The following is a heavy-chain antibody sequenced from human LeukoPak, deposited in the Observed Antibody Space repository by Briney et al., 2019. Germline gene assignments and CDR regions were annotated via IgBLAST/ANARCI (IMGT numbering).Heavy chain of an antibody. J-gene: IGHJ4*02. Sequence: GGSLRLSCAASGFTFSSYSMNWVRQAPGKGLEWVSSISSSSSYIYYADSVKGRFTISRDNAKNSLYLQMNSLRAEDTAVYYCAKDEVGYCSSTTCYADYWGQGTLVTVSS. CDR2: ISSSSSYI. CDR3: AKDEVGYCSSTTCYADY. V-gene: IGHV3-21*04. CDR1: GFTFSSYS. D-gene: IGHD2-2*01.